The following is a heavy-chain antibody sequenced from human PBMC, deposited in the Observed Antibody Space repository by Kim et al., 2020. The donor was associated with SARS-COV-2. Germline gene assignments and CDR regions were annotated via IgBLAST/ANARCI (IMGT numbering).Heavy chain of an antibody. CDR2: ISWNSGSI. CDR3: AKARTYSSSWYEGDFDY. D-gene: IGHD6-13*01. J-gene: IGHJ4*02. Sequence: GGSLRLSCAASGFTFDDYAMHWVRQAPGKGLEWVSGISWNSGSIGYADSVKGRFTISRDNAKNSLYLQMNSLRAEDTALYYCAKARTYSSSWYEGDFDYWGQGTLVTVSS. CDR1: GFTFDDYA. V-gene: IGHV3-9*01.